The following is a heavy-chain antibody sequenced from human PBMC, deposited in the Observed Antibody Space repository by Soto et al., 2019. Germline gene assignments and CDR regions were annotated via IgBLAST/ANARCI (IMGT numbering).Heavy chain of an antibody. CDR2: TPYDGSNP. CDR1: GFTFSNYG. J-gene: IGHJ6*02. CDR3: AKDLRFVERYYYYGMDV. Sequence: QVQLVESGGGVVQPGRSLRLSCAAPGFTFSNYGMHWVRQAPGKGLEWVAVTPYDGSNPYYADSVKGRFTISRDNSKNTLYLQMNSLRADDTAVYYCAKDLRFVERYYYYGMDVWGQGTTVTVSS. V-gene: IGHV3-30*18. D-gene: IGHD3-3*01.